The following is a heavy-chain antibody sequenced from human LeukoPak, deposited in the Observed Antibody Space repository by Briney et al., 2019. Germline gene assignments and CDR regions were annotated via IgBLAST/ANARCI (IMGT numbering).Heavy chain of an antibody. CDR2: IYYSGST. V-gene: IGHV4-59*01. CDR1: GGSISSYY. J-gene: IGHJ6*02. D-gene: IGHD6-13*01. CDR3: ARGRMGSWYSDYYYYYGMDV. Sequence: SETLSLTCTVSGGSISSYYWSWIRQPPGKGLEWIGYIYYSGSTNCNPSLKSRVTISVDTSKNQFSLKLSSVTAADTAAYYCARGRMGSWYSDYYYYYGMDVWGQGTTVTVSS.